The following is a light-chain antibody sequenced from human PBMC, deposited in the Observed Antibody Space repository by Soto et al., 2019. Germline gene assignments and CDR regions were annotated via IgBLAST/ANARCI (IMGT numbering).Light chain of an antibody. CDR1: SSDVGGYIF. Sequence: QSVLTQLPSASGSPGQSVTISCTGTSSDVGGYIFVSWYQQHPGKVPKLIIYDVNKRPSGVPDRFSGPKYGNTASLTVSGLQAEDEGDYYCVSFAGGTYVFGTGTKVTVL. CDR3: VSFAGGTYV. V-gene: IGLV2-8*01. J-gene: IGLJ1*01. CDR2: DVN.